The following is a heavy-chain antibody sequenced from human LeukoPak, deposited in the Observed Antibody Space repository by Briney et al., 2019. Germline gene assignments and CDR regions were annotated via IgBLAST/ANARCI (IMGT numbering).Heavy chain of an antibody. J-gene: IGHJ4*02. D-gene: IGHD6-19*01. CDR3: AGLAVAGTP. V-gene: IGHV4-4*07. CDR1: GGSMSSYY. Sequence: SETLSLTCSVSGGSMSSYYWSWIRQPAGKGLEWIGRIYTTGNTNYNPSLKNRVTISVDTSKNQFSLKLSSVTAADTAVYYCAGLAVAGTPWGQGTLVTVSS. CDR2: IYTTGNT.